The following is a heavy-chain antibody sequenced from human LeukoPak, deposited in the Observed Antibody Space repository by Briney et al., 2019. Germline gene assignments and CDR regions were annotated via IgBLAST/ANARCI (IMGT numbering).Heavy chain of an antibody. CDR2: ISYDGSKT. V-gene: IGHV3-30*19. CDR1: GFTFSTYG. D-gene: IGHD3-22*01. J-gene: IGHJ4*02. CDR3: ARSKTYYYDSSGYFDY. Sequence: GGSLRLSCAASGFTFSTYGMHWVRQAPGKGLEWVAVISYDGSKTHYADSVKGRFTISRDNSKNTLYLQMNSLRAEDTAVYYCARSKTYYYDSSGYFDYWGQGTLVTVSS.